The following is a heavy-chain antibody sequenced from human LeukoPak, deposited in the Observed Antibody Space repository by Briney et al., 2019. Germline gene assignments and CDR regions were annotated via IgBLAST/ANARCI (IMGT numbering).Heavy chain of an antibody. Sequence: SETLSLTCAVDGGSFSGYYWSWIRQPPGKGLEWVGEINHSGRTNYNTSLKRGVTITVNKSKKQFSRKMRDSDAADTAVYYCASKTRTRYCTNGVCYGDYWGQGTLVTVSS. V-gene: IGHV4-34*01. CDR3: ASKTRTRYCTNGVCYGDY. D-gene: IGHD2-8*01. J-gene: IGHJ4*02. CDR1: GGSFSGYY. CDR2: INHSGRT.